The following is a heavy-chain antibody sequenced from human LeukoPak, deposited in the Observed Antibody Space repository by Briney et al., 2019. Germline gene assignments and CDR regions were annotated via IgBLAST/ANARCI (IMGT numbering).Heavy chain of an antibody. CDR3: ARGGRGSGSSFDY. D-gene: IGHD3-10*01. CDR1: GGSFSGYY. Sequence: PSETLSLTCAVYGGSFSGYYWSWIRQPPGKGLEWIGEINHSGSTNYNPSLKSRVTISVDTSKNQFSLKLSSVTAADTAVYYCARGGRGSGSSFDYWGQGTLVTVSS. J-gene: IGHJ4*02. CDR2: INHSGST. V-gene: IGHV4-34*01.